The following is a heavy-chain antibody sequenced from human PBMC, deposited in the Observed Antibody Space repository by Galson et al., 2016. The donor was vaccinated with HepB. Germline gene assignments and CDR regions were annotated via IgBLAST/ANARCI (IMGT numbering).Heavy chain of an antibody. V-gene: IGHV4-34*01. CDR3: ARVPFGDYPKDYFYYYGMEV. CDR1: GGSFSGSH. D-gene: IGHD4-17*01. CDR2: VNYNGRA. J-gene: IGHJ6*02. Sequence: SETLSLTCAVYGGSFSGSHWSWIRQPPGKGLEWLGEVNYNGRANYNPSLESRVTISVDMSKRQVSLKLTSVTAADTAVYYCARVPFGDYPKDYFYYYGMEVWGQGTTVTVSS.